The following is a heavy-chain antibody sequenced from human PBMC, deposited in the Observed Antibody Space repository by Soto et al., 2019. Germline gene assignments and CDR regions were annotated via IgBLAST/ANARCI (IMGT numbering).Heavy chain of an antibody. J-gene: IGHJ6*02. D-gene: IGHD2-15*01. CDR2: IIPIFGTA. CDR1: GGTFSSYA. Sequence: QVQLVQSGAEVKKPGSSVKVSCKASGGTFSSYAISWVRQAPGQGLEWMGGIIPIFGTADYAQKFQGRVTITADESTSTAYMELSSLRSDDTAVYYCASVETQRYYYGMDGWGQGTTVTVSS. CDR3: ASVETQRYYYGMDG. V-gene: IGHV1-69*12.